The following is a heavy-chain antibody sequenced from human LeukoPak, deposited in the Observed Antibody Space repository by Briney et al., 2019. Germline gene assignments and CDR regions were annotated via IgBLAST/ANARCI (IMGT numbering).Heavy chain of an antibody. D-gene: IGHD1-14*01. CDR3: ARSPGFPFGYMDV. CDR2: ISYDASND. CDR1: GFTFSDYP. J-gene: IGHJ6*03. Sequence: PGGSLRLSCAASGFTFSDYPMYWVRQAPGKGLEWVAVISYDASNDFYRDSVRGRFTISRDNARNTVYLQMGTLKPEDTAVYYCARSPGFPFGYMDVWGKGTMVIVSS. V-gene: IGHV3-30*04.